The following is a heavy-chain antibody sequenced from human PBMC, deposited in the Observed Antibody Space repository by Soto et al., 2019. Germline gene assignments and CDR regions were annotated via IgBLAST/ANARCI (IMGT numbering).Heavy chain of an antibody. CDR3: ARDRGLTYLDY. D-gene: IGHD3-10*01. V-gene: IGHV3-33*01. J-gene: IGHJ4*02. Sequence: QVQLVESGGGVVQPGRSLRLSCAASGITFSRHGMHWVRQAPGKGLEWVAFIWSDGSNTYYTDSVKGRFTISRDNSKNTLHLKMNSLRAEDTATYYCARDRGLTYLDYWGQGTPVTVSS. CDR1: GITFSRHG. CDR2: IWSDGSNT.